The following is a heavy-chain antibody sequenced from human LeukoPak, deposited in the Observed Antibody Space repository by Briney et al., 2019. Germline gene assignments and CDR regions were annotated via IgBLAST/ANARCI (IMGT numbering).Heavy chain of an antibody. CDR1: GGSISSGGYS. CDR3: ARDIDKTAMVFKSFGN. V-gene: IGHV4-30-2*01. Sequence: PSQTLSLTCAVSGGSISSGGYSWSWIRQPPGKGLEWIGYIYHSGSTYYNPSLKSRVTISVDTSKNQFSLKLNSVTAADTAVYYCARDIDKTAMVFKSFGNWGQGTLVTVSS. CDR2: IYHSGST. D-gene: IGHD5-18*01. J-gene: IGHJ4*02.